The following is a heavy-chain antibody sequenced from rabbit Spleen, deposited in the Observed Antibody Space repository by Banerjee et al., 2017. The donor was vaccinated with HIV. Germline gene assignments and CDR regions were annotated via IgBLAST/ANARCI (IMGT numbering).Heavy chain of an antibody. Sequence: EESGGGLVQPEGSLTLTCTTSGFTISSNAMCWVRQAPGKGLEWIGCIYNGDGSTYYASWAKGRFTISRASSTTVTLKMTSLTAADTATYFCARVTSSGWGVLLYYFNLWGPGTLVTVS. V-gene: IGHV1S47*01. D-gene: IGHD4-1*01. CDR2: IYNGDGST. CDR3: ARVTSSGWGVLLYYFNL. CDR1: GFTISSNA. J-gene: IGHJ4*01.